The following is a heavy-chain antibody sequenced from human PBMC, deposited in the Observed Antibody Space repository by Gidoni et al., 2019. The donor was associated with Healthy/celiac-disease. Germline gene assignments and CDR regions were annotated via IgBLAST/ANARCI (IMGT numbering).Heavy chain of an antibody. CDR3: ARGYSYGYDYFDY. J-gene: IGHJ4*02. CDR1: GFTFSSFA. V-gene: IGHV3-30-3*01. Sequence: QVQLVESGGGVVQPGRSLRLSCAASGFTFSSFAMPWVRQAPGKGLEWVAVISYDGSNKYYADSVKGRFTISRDNSKNTLYLQMNSLRAEDTAVYYCARGYSYGYDYFDYWGQGTLVTVSS. CDR2: ISYDGSNK. D-gene: IGHD5-18*01.